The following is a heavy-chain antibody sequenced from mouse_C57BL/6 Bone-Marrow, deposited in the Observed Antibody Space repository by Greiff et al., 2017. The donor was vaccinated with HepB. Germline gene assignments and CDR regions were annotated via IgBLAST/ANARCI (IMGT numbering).Heavy chain of an antibody. CDR1: GFTFSSYA. CDR3: ASPYYGSSYDYAMDY. CDR2: ISDGGSYT. V-gene: IGHV5-4*03. Sequence: EVKLMESGGGLVKPGGSLKLSCAASGFTFSSYAMSWVRQTPEKRLEWVATISDGGSYTYYPDNVKGRFTISRDNAKNNLYLQMSHLKSEDTAMYYCASPYYGSSYDYAMDYWGQGTSVTVSS. J-gene: IGHJ4*01. D-gene: IGHD1-1*01.